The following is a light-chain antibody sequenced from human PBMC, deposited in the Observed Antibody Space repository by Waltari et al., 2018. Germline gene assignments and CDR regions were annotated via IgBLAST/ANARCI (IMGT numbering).Light chain of an antibody. CDR3: SSFTTSSSWI. Sequence: QSALTQPASVSGSPGQSITISCTGTISDIGAYNHFSWYQQYTGQAPKLLIFDVSDRPPGVFDRFSGSKSGNTASLTISGLQAEDEADYYCSSFTTSSSWIFGGGTKLTVL. CDR1: ISDIGAYNH. J-gene: IGLJ2*01. V-gene: IGLV2-14*03. CDR2: DVS.